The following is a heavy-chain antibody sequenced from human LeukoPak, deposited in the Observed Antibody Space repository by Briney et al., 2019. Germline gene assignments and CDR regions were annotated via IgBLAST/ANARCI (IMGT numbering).Heavy chain of an antibody. CDR2: IYHSGNT. V-gene: IGHV4-34*01. D-gene: IGHD1-26*01. J-gene: IGHJ6*03. CDR3: ARGGGVGATYYYYYYMDV. CDR1: GGSFSGYY. Sequence: PSETLSLTCAVYGGSFSGYYWSWIRQPPGKGLEWIGSIYHSGNTNYNPSLKSRVTLSVDTSKNQFSLKLSSVTAADSAVYYCARGGGVGATYYYYYYMDVWGKGTTVTISS.